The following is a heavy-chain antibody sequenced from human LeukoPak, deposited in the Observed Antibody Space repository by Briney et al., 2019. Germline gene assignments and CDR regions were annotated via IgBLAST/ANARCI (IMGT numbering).Heavy chain of an antibody. CDR2: IKSNTDGGTT. CDR1: GFTFSDAW. CDR3: TTQLLYEHNFDY. Sequence: GGSLRLSCAASGFTFSDAWMSWVRQTPGKGLEWVGRIKSNTDGGTTDFAAPVKGRFTMSRDDSEKALDLQMDSLKTEDTAVYYCTTQLLYEHNFDYWGQGTLVTVSS. J-gene: IGHJ4*02. V-gene: IGHV3-15*01. D-gene: IGHD2-2*02.